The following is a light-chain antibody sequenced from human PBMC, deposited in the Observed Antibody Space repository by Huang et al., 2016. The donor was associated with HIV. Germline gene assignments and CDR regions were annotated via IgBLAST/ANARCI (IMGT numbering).Light chain of an antibody. CDR1: QSLFYSSNNKNY. V-gene: IGKV4-1*01. Sequence: DIVMTQSPDSLAVSLGERATINCKSSQSLFYSSNNKNYVALYQQKPGQPPKLLIYLPSTRESGVPDRFSGSGAGTDFTLSISSLQAEDVAVYYCHQYHSIPLTFGGGTRVEIK. CDR2: LPS. CDR3: HQYHSIPLT. J-gene: IGKJ4*01.